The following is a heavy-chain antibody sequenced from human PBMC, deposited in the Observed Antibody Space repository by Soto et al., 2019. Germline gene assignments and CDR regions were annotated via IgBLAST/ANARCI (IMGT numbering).Heavy chain of an antibody. D-gene: IGHD3-22*01. CDR3: SRAGPRKGCLRYDRFFEF. Sequence: QVQLVQSGTEVKKPGSSVKVSCKASGGTFSSYAISWVRQAPGQGLEWMGGIIPILGTTNYKQKFQGRVTITADESTSTAYMELSSQTSEEPAMFYGSRAGPRKGCLRYDRFFEFWGPGTLVTGPS. J-gene: IGHJ4*02. V-gene: IGHV1-69*11. CDR2: IIPILGTT. CDR1: GGTFSSYA.